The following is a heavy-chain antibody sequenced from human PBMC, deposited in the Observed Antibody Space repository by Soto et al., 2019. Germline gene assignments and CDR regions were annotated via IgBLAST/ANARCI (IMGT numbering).Heavy chain of an antibody. J-gene: IGHJ4*02. V-gene: IGHV3-30-3*01. D-gene: IGHD1-26*01. Sequence: GGSLRLSCAASGFTFSSYAMHWVRQAPGKGLEWVAVISYDGSNKYYADSVKGRFTISRDNSKNTLYLQMNSLRAEDTAVYYCARDQGSYYDTKEYFDYWGQGT. CDR1: GFTFSSYA. CDR3: ARDQGSYYDTKEYFDY. CDR2: ISYDGSNK.